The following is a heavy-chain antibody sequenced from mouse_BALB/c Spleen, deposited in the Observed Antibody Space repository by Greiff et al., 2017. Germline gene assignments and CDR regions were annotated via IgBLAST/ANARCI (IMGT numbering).Heavy chain of an antibody. Sequence: EVHLVESGPGLVKPSQSLSLTCSVTGYSITSGYYWNWIRQFPGNKLEWMGYISYDGSNNYNPSLKNRISITRDTSKNQFFLKLNSVTTEDTATYYCASSLLSAWFAYWGQGTLVTVSA. CDR1: GYSITSGYY. D-gene: IGHD2-10*01. CDR3: ASSLLSAWFAY. V-gene: IGHV3-6*02. J-gene: IGHJ3*01. CDR2: ISYDGSN.